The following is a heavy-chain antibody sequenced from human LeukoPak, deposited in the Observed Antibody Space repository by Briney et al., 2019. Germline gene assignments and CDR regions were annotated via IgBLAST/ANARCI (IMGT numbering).Heavy chain of an antibody. CDR2: ISYDGSNK. D-gene: IGHD1-26*01. CDR1: GFTFSSYA. V-gene: IGHV3-30*01. CDR3: ARVPPVVGAVRDDAFDI. J-gene: IGHJ3*02. Sequence: GGSLRLSCAASGFTFSSYAMHRVRQAPGKGLEWVAVISYDGSNKYYADSVKGRFTISRDNSKNTLYLQMNSLRAEDTAVYYCARVPPVVGAVRDDAFDIWGQGTMVTVSS.